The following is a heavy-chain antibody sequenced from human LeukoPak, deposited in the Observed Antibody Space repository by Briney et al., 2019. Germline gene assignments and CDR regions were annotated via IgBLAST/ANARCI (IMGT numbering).Heavy chain of an antibody. CDR3: TRGYYDSSGSIDY. D-gene: IGHD3-22*01. V-gene: IGHV3-33*01. J-gene: IGHJ4*02. CDR1: GFTFSSYG. Sequence: GGSLRLSCAPSGFTFSSYGMRGVRQAPGKGREGGAVIWYDGSNKYYADSVKGRFTISRDNSKNTLYLQMNSLRAEDTAVYYCTRGYYDSSGSIDYWGQGTLVTVPS. CDR2: IWYDGSNK.